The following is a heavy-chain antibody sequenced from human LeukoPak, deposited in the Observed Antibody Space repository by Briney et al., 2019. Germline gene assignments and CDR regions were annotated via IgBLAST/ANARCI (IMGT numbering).Heavy chain of an antibody. J-gene: IGHJ4*02. CDR3: ARGPHRFTIFGVVNQGDFDY. D-gene: IGHD3-3*01. Sequence: ASVKVSCKASGGTFSSYAISWVRQAPGQGLEWMGGIIPIFGTANYAQEFQGRVTITADESTSTAYMELSSLRSEDTAVYYCARGPHRFTIFGVVNQGDFDYWGQGTLVTVSS. CDR1: GGTFSSYA. CDR2: IIPIFGTA. V-gene: IGHV1-69*13.